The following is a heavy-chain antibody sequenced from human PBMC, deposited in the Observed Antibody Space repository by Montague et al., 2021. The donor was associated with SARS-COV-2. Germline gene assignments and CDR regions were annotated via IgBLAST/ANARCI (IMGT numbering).Heavy chain of an antibody. CDR3: ARLGDGIVPSPILGLGPYYSFYYMDV. D-gene: IGHD2-2*02. V-gene: IGHV4-34*01. J-gene: IGHJ6*03. CDR1: GGSFSRYY. CDR2: ISQSGNT. Sequence: SETLSLTCAVSGGSFSRYYWSWIRQPPGKGLEWIGEISQSGNTKXNPSLQSRVSISLDTSRNQFSLKLTSITAADTAIYYCARLGDGIVPSPILGLGPYYSFYYMDVWGKGTTVTVSS.